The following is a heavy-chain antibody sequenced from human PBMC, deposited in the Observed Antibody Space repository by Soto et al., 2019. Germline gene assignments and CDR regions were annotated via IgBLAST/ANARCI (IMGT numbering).Heavy chain of an antibody. CDR2: IYHTGNT. Sequence: PSETLSLTCTVSGGSINSGGYSWIWIRQPPGKGLEWIGYIYHTGNTFYNPSLQSRVTISVDQSKNQFSLSLGSVTAADTAMYYCARVERTLSTPFAYGMDVWGQGTTATVSS. D-gene: IGHD2-2*01. CDR1: GGSINSGGYS. CDR3: ARVERTLSTPFAYGMDV. J-gene: IGHJ6*02. V-gene: IGHV4-30-2*01.